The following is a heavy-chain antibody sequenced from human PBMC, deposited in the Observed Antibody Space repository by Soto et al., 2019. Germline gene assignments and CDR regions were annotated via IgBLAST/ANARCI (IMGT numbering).Heavy chain of an antibody. CDR1: GFTFSSYA. Sequence: GGSLRLSCTASGFTFSSYAMHGVREAPGKALEWVAVISYEGRNKKYGDSVKGRFTISRDNSKNTLYLQMNSLRAEDTAVYYCAREREKYYYDSSGYYSPFQHWGQGTLVTVSS. CDR3: AREREKYYYDSSGYYSPFQH. J-gene: IGHJ1*01. V-gene: IGHV3-30*04. CDR2: ISYEGRNK. D-gene: IGHD3-22*01.